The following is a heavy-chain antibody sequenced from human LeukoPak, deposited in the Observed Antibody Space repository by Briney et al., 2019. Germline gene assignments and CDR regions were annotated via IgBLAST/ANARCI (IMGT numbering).Heavy chain of an antibody. CDR3: ARAPVTDFYYYNYLDV. CDR1: GFTFSSYW. D-gene: IGHD4-17*01. Sequence: GGSLRLSCGASGFTFSSYWMHWVRQAPGKGLVWVSRINNDGSSTSYADSVQGRFSISRDNAKNSLYLQMNSLRAEDTALYYCARAPVTDFYYYNYLDVWGKGTTVTVSS. CDR2: INNDGSST. V-gene: IGHV3-74*01. J-gene: IGHJ6*03.